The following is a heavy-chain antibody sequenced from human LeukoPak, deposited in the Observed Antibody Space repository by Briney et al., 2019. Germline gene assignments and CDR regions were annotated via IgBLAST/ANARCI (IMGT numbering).Heavy chain of an antibody. V-gene: IGHV4-31*03. CDR2: IYYSGST. Sequence: PSETLSLTCTVSGGSISSGGYYWSWIRQHPGKGLEWIGYIYYSGSTYYNPSLKSRVTISEDTSKNQFSLKLSSVTAADTAVYYCATDLAGSYCSSTSCYAVGWFDPWGQGTLVTVSS. CDR1: GGSISSGGYY. CDR3: ATDLAGSYCSSTSCYAVGWFDP. D-gene: IGHD2-2*01. J-gene: IGHJ5*02.